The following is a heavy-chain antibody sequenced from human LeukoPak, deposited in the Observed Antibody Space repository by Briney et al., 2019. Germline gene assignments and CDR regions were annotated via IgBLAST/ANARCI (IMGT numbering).Heavy chain of an antibody. CDR3: ARHRDTAMENFDY. V-gene: IGHV4-34*01. D-gene: IGHD5-18*01. CDR1: GGSFSGYY. J-gene: IGHJ4*02. Sequence: SETLSLTCAVYGGSFSGYYWSWIRQPPGKGLEWIGEINHSGSTNYNPSLKSRVTISVDTSKNQFSLKLSSVTAADTAVYYCARHRDTAMENFDYWGQGTLVTVSS. CDR2: INHSGST.